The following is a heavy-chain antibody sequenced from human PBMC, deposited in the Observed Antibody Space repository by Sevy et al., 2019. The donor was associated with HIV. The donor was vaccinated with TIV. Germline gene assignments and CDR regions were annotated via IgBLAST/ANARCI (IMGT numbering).Heavy chain of an antibody. CDR2: INHIGST. J-gene: IGHJ4*02. Sequence: SETLSLTCAVYGGSFSGYYWTWIRQPPGKGLEWIGEINHIGSTNYNPSLKSRVTISVDTSKNQFSQNLSSVTAADTAIDYCAGTVRGALDPEENYYFDYWGQGTLVTVSS. D-gene: IGHD3-10*01. CDR3: AGTVRGALDPEENYYFDY. CDR1: GGSFSGYY. V-gene: IGHV4-34*01.